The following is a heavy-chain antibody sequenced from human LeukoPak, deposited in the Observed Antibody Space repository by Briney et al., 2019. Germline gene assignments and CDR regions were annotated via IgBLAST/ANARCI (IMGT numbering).Heavy chain of an antibody. D-gene: IGHD2-15*01. J-gene: IGHJ4*02. CDR2: IWYDGSNK. CDR3: ARDKAAAFDC. V-gene: IGHV3-33*01. Sequence: GRSLRLSCAASRFTFSNYGMHWVRQAPGKGLEWVAVIWYDGSNKYYADSVKGRFTVSRDNSKNTLYLQMNSLRAEDTAVYYCARDKAAAFDCWGQGTLVTVSS. CDR1: RFTFSNYG.